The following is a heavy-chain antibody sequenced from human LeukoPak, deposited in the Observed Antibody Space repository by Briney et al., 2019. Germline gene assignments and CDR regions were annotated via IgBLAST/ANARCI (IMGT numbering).Heavy chain of an antibody. CDR3: ASSGSYDYGMDV. D-gene: IGHD3-10*01. J-gene: IGHJ6*02. CDR2: MNPNSGNT. CDR1: GYTFTSYD. Sequence: ASVKVSCKASGYTFTSYDINWVRQATGQGLEWMGWMNPNSGNTGYAQKFQGRVTMTRNTSISTAYMELSSLRSEDTAVYYCASSGSYDYGMDVWGQGTTVTVSS. V-gene: IGHV1-8*01.